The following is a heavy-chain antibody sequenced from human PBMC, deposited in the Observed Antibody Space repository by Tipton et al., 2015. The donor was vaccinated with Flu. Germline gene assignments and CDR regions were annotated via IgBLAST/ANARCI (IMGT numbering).Heavy chain of an antibody. V-gene: IGHV3-13*01. Sequence: SLRLSCEASGFTFSSYGMHWVRQVTGKGLEWVSGIGPSGDTHYADSVKGRFTISRDNSKNTLYLQMNSLRAEDTAVYYCARGYDILTDGGGYFDYWGQGTLVTVSS. CDR1: GFTFSSYG. CDR3: ARGYDILTDGGGYFDY. CDR2: IGPSGDT. J-gene: IGHJ4*02. D-gene: IGHD3-9*01.